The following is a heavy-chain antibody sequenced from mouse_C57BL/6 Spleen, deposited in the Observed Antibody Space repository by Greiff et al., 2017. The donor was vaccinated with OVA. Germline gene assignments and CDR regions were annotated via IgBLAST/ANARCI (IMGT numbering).Heavy chain of an antibody. V-gene: IGHV1-50*01. CDR1: GYTFTSYW. CDR3: ARWNYYGSSRDY. J-gene: IGHJ2*01. D-gene: IGHD1-1*01. Sequence: QVQLQQPGAELVKPGASVKLSCKASGYTFTSYWMQWVKQRPGQGLEWIGEIDPSDSYTNYNQKFKGKATLTVDTSSSTAYMQLSSLTSEDSAVYYCARWNYYGSSRDYWGQGTTLTVSS. CDR2: IDPSDSYT.